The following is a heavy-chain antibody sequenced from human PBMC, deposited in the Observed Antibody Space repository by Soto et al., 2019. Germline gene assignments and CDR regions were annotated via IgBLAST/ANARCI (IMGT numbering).Heavy chain of an antibody. D-gene: IGHD6-6*01. CDR1: GGTFSSYA. Sequence: SVKVSCKASGGTFSSYAISWVRQAPGQGLEWMGGIIPIFGTANYAQKFQGRVTITADESTSTAYMELSSLRSEDTAVYYCARSAYSSSSVDYWGQGTLVTVSS. CDR3: ARSAYSSSSVDY. V-gene: IGHV1-69*13. J-gene: IGHJ4*02. CDR2: IIPIFGTA.